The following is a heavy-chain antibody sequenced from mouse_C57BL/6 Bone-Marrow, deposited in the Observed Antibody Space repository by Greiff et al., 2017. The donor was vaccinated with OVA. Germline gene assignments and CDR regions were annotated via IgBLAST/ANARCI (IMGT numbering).Heavy chain of an antibody. CDR2: ISSGGSYT. J-gene: IGHJ4*01. Sequence: EVKLVASGGDLVKPGGSLKLSCAASGFTFSSYGMSWVRQTPDKRLEWVATISSGGSYTYYPDSVKGRFTISRDNAKNTLYLQMSSLKSEDTAMYYCARNYGSSPYYAMDYWGQGTSVTVSS. CDR3: ARNYGSSPYYAMDY. CDR1: GFTFSSYG. V-gene: IGHV5-6*01. D-gene: IGHD1-1*01.